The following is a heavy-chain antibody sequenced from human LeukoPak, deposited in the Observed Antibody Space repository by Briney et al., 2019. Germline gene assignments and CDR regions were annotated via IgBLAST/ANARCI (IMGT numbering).Heavy chain of an antibody. V-gene: IGHV3-13*01. Sequence: GGSLRLSCAASGFTFSSYDIHWVRQATGKGLEWVSGIGTAGEIYYPGSVKGRFTISRENAKNSLYLQMNSLRAEDTAVYYCARGGAAAWNFDYWGQGTLVTVSS. CDR1: GFTFSSYD. CDR2: IGTAGEI. D-gene: IGHD6-13*01. J-gene: IGHJ4*02. CDR3: ARGGAAAWNFDY.